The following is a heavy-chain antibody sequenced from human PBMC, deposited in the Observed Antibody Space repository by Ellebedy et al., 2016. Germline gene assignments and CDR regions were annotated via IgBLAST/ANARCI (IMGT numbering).Heavy chain of an antibody. V-gene: IGHV4-4*02. J-gene: IGHJ4*02. Sequence: GSLRLSXAVSGGSISSSNWWSWVRQPPGKGLEWIGEIYHSGSTNYNPSLKSRVTISVDTSKNQFSLKLSSVTAADTAVYYCARVPIYGSGGYWGQGTLVTVSS. D-gene: IGHD3-10*01. CDR3: ARVPIYGSGGY. CDR2: IYHSGST. CDR1: GGSISSSNW.